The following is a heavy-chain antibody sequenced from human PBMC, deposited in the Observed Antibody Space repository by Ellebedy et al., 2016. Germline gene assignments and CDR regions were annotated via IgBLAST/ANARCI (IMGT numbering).Heavy chain of an antibody. J-gene: IGHJ4*02. D-gene: IGHD3-3*01. CDR3: TRDSSEWSRDY. CDR1: GFTFSISG. V-gene: IGHV3-21*06. Sequence: GESLKISXAASGFTFSISGMTWVRQAPGKGLEWVATIVSSGREAYYADPLKGRFTISRDNAMNSVYLQLNSLSVEDTAVYYCTRDSSEWSRDYWGQGTLVTVSS. CDR2: IVSSGREA.